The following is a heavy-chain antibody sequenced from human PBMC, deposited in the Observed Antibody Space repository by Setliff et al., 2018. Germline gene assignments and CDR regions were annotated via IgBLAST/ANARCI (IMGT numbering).Heavy chain of an antibody. V-gene: IGHV3-23*01. J-gene: IGHJ4*02. CDR3: ARGGDYCGGECYIPPPDSY. CDR2: ISGSAQTT. CDR1: GFTFSSYA. Sequence: GGSLRLSCAASGFTFSSYAITWVRQAPGKGLEWVSMISGSAQTTYYADSVKGRFTISRDISKNTLYLQMNSLRPEDTAVYYCARGGDYCGGECYIPPPDSYWGQGTLVTVSS. D-gene: IGHD2-21*01.